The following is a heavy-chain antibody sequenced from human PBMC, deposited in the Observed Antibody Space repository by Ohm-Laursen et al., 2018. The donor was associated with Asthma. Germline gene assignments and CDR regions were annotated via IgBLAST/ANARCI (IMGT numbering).Heavy chain of an antibody. V-gene: IGHV3-30-3*01. Sequence: SLRLSCTASGFSFRSYAMHWVRQAPGKGLEWLAVISYDSSLKYYADSVNGRFTISREDLKSTLYLQMNSLRADDTALYYCARDVMDWYSPALDFWGQGSLVTVSS. J-gene: IGHJ4*02. CDR2: ISYDSSLK. CDR3: ARDVMDWYSPALDF. CDR1: GFSFRSYA. D-gene: IGHD3/OR15-3a*01.